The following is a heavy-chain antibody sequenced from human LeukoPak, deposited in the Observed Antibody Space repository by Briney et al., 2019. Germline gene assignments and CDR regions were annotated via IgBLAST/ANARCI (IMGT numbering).Heavy chain of an antibody. CDR3: ARGTVTAPDY. V-gene: IGHV3-23*01. J-gene: IGHJ4*02. Sequence: GGSLRLSCAASGFPFSSYAMSWVRQSPGKGLEWVSAISGGNGNTYYAYYADSVRGRFTISRDSSKNTLYLQMNSLRPEDTAVYYCARGTVTAPDYWGQGTLVTVSS. CDR2: ISGGNGNTYYA. D-gene: IGHD2-21*02. CDR1: GFPFSSYA.